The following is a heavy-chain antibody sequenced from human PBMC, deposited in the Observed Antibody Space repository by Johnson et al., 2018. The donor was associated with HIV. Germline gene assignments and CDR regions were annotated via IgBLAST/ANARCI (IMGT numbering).Heavy chain of an antibody. D-gene: IGHD1-26*01. V-gene: IGHV3-53*01. CDR3: ARVLIVGAPWAFDI. J-gene: IGHJ3*02. CDR2: IYSGGST. Sequence: VQLVESGGGLVQPGGSLRLSCAASGFSVRTNYMSWVRQAPGKGLEWVSVIYSGGSTYYADSVKGRFTISRDNSKNTLYLQMDSLRAEDTAVYYCARVLIVGAPWAFDIWGQGTMVTVSS. CDR1: GFSVRTNY.